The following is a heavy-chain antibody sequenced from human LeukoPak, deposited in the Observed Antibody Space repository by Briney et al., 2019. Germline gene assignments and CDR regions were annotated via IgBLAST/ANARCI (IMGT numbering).Heavy chain of an antibody. CDR2: ISGSGGST. V-gene: IGHV3-23*01. CDR1: GFTFNSYG. Sequence: QPGGSLRLSCAASGFTFNSYGMSWARQAPGKGLEWVSAISGSGGSTYYADSVKGRFTISRDNSKNTLYLQMNSLRAEDTAVYYCAKDGLPQIDYWGQGTLVTVSS. J-gene: IGHJ4*02. CDR3: AKDGLPQIDY.